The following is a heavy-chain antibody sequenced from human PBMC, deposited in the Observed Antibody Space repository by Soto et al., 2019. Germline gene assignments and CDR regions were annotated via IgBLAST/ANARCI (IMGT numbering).Heavy chain of an antibody. CDR2: IYYSGST. Sequence: KASETLSLTCTVSGGSISSGGYYWSWIRQHPGKGLEWIGYIYYSGSTYYNPSLKSRVTISVDTSKNQFSLKLSSVTAADTAVYYCASGYAGGPFDYWGQGALVNVSS. CDR3: ASGYAGGPFDY. V-gene: IGHV4-31*03. CDR1: GGSISSGGYY. J-gene: IGHJ4*02. D-gene: IGHD5-12*01.